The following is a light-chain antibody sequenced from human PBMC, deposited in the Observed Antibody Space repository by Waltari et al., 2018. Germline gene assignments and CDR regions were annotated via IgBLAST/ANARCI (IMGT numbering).Light chain of an antibody. J-gene: IGLJ7*01. CDR2: ENN. V-gene: IGLV1-51*02. CDR1: SSIMRKTY. CDR3: GTWDSSLSAAV. Sequence: QSVLTQPPSVSAPPGPMVTISFTGSSSIMRKTYVSLYQQLPGTAPNLLIYENNERPSGSPDRVSGSSSGTSATLCITGLQTGDEADYYCGTWDSSLSAAVFGGGTQLTVL.